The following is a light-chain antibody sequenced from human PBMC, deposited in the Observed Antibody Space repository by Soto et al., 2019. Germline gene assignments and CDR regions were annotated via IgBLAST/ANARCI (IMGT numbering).Light chain of an antibody. V-gene: IGKV1-5*01. CDR1: QSISSW. CDR3: QQYNSYSLLT. Sequence: TQSPGTLSLSLGERATITCRASQSISSWLAWYQQKPGKAPKLLIYDASSLESGVPSRFSGSGSGTEFTLTISSLQPDDFATYYCQQYNSYSLLTFGGGTKVDIK. J-gene: IGKJ4*01. CDR2: DAS.